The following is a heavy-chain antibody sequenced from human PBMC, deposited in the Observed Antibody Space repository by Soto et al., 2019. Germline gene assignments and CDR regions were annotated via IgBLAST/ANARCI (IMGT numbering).Heavy chain of an antibody. Sequence: QVHLVQSGAEVKKPGASVKVSCKCSGYTFTSYGITWVRQAPGQGLEWMGWISTHNGNTDYAQKLQGRVTVTKDTSTSTAYMELRSLRSDDTAVYYCARGRYGDYWGQGALVTVSS. J-gene: IGHJ4*02. CDR2: ISTHNGNT. V-gene: IGHV1-18*01. CDR3: ARGRYGDY. D-gene: IGHD1-1*01. CDR1: GYTFTSYG.